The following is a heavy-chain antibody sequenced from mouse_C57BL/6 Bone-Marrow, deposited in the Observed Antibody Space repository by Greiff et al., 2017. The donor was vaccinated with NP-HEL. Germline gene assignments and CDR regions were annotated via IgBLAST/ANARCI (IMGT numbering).Heavy chain of an antibody. Sequence: EVMLVESGGGLVQPGGSLKLSCAASGFTFSDYYMYWVRQTPEKRLEWVAYISNGGGSTYYPDTVKGRFTLSRDNARNTLYLQMSRLKSEDTAMYYCARPLNWGGAMDYWGQGTSVTVSS. V-gene: IGHV5-12*01. CDR2: ISNGGGST. CDR3: ARPLNWGGAMDY. CDR1: GFTFSDYY. J-gene: IGHJ4*01. D-gene: IGHD4-1*01.